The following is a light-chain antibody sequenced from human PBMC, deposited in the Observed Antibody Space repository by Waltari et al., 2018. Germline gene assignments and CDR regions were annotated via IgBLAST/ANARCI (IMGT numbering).Light chain of an antibody. CDR2: DAS. J-gene: IGKJ2*01. CDR1: QSISNF. CDR3: QQRNGWPPMYT. V-gene: IGKV3-11*01. Sequence: EIVLTQSPATLSLSPGEPVPLPSRDSQSISNFLAWYQQRPGQAPRLLMYDASKRAIGIPARFSGSGSGTDFTLTISSLEPEDSGIYYCQQRNGWPPMYTFGQGTKLEIK.